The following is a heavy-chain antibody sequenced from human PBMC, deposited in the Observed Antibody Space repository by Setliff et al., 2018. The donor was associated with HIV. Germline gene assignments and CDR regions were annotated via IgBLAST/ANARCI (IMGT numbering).Heavy chain of an antibody. J-gene: IGHJ3*02. Sequence: SETLSLTCTVSGGSISSHYWSWIRQPPGKGLEWIGSIYYSGSTNYNPSLKSRVTISVDTSKNQFSLKLSSVTAEDTAVYYCAREEGIVVVTATDAFDIWGQGTMVTVSS. CDR1: GGSISSHY. CDR2: IYYSGST. D-gene: IGHD2-21*02. CDR3: AREEGIVVVTATDAFDI. V-gene: IGHV4-59*11.